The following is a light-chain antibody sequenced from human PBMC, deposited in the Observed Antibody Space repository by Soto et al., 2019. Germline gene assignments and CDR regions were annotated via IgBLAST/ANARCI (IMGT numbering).Light chain of an antibody. Sequence: EIVMTQSPATLSVSPGERATLSCRASQSVSSNLAWYQQKPGQAPRLLIYGASTRATGIPARFSGSGSGTEFTLIISSLQSEDFAVYYCQHYYNWPRTFGQGTKVEIK. CDR3: QHYYNWPRT. CDR2: GAS. J-gene: IGKJ1*01. V-gene: IGKV3-15*01. CDR1: QSVSSN.